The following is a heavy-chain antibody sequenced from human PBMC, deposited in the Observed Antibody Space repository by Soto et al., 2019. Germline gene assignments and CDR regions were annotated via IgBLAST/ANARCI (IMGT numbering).Heavy chain of an antibody. CDR3: AKHKRVNYYYGMDV. J-gene: IGHJ6*02. V-gene: IGHV3-23*01. D-gene: IGHD3-22*01. CDR2: ISGSGGST. CDR1: GFTFSSYA. Sequence: GGSLRLSCAASGFTFSSYAMSWVRQAPGKGLEWVSAISGSGGSTYYADSVKGRFTISRDNSKNTLYLQMNSLRAEDTAVYYCAKHKRVNYYYGMDVWGQGTTVTVSS.